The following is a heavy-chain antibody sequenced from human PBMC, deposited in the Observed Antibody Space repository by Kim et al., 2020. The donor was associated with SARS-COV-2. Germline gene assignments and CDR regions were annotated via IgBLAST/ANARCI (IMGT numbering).Heavy chain of an antibody. CDR3: AKGAYSLVRGVISWFDP. V-gene: IGHV3-30*18. CDR1: GFTFSSYG. Sequence: GGSLRLSCAASGFTFSSYGMHWVRQAPGKGLEWVAVISYDGSNKYYADSVKGRFTISRDNSKNTLYLQMNSLRAEDTAVYYCAKGAYSLVRGVISWFDPWGQGTLVTVSS. CDR2: ISYDGSNK. J-gene: IGHJ5*02. D-gene: IGHD3-10*01.